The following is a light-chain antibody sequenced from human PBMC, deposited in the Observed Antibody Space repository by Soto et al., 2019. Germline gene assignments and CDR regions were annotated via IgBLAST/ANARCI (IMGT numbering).Light chain of an antibody. V-gene: IGLV2-14*01. CDR1: SSDVGNCNC. J-gene: IGLJ3*02. CDR2: EVS. Sequence: QSVLTQPASVSGSPGQSITISCTGASSDVGNCNCVSWYQQHPGKAPKLMIYEVSNRPSGVSDRFSGSKAGNTASLTISGLQAEDEADYYWSSFTTSSTWVFGGGTKLTVL. CDR3: SSFTTSSTWV.